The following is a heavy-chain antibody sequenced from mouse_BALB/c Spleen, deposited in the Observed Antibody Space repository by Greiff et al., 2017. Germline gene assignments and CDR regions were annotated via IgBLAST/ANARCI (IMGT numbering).Heavy chain of an antibody. J-gene: IGHJ1*01. CDR2: INPSNGRT. CDR3: ARRGYYRYDGWYFDV. V-gene: IGHV1S81*02. D-gene: IGHD2-14*01. Sequence: VQLQQPGAELVKPGASVKLSCKASGYTFTSYWMHWVKQRPGQGLEWIGEINPSNGRTNYNEKFKSKATLTVDKSSSTAYMQLSSLTSEDSAVYYCARRGYYRYDGWYFDVWGAGTTVTVSS. CDR1: GYTFTSYW.